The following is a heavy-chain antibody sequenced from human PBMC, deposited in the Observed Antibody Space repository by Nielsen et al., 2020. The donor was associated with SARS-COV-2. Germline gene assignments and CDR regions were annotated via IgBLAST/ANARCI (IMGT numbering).Heavy chain of an antibody. CDR3: ARDRERGAFDI. J-gene: IGHJ3*02. CDR2: IWYDGSNK. D-gene: IGHD1-1*01. V-gene: IGHV3-33*01. Sequence: GGSLRLSCAASGFTFSSYGMHWVRQAPGTGLEWVAVIWYDGSNKYYADSVKGRFTISRDNSKNTLYLQMNSLRAEDTAVYYCARDRERGAFDIWGQGTMVTVSS. CDR1: GFTFSSYG.